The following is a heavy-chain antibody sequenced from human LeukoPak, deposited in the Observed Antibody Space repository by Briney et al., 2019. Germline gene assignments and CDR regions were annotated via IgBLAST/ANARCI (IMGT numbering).Heavy chain of an antibody. CDR1: GFTFSSYS. D-gene: IGHD3-9*01. CDR3: AREYYDILTGYYLDDY. CDR2: ISSSSSYI. J-gene: IGHJ4*02. V-gene: IGHV3-21*01. Sequence: GGSLRLSCAASGFTFSSYSMNWVRQAPGKGLEWVSSISSSSSYIYYADSVKGRFTISRDNAKNSLYLQMNSLRAEDTAVYYCAREYYDILTGYYLDDYWGQGTLVTVSS.